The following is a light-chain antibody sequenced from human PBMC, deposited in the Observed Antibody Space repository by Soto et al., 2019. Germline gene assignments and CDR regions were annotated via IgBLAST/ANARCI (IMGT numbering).Light chain of an antibody. Sequence: QSVLTQPPSESGAPGQRVTISCTGSSSNIGAGYDVHWYQQFPGTAPKLLIYGNTNRPSGVPDRFSGSKSGTSASLAITGLQAEDEADYYCQSYDSSLSGYVFGTGTKLTVL. CDR1: SSNIGAGYD. V-gene: IGLV1-40*01. J-gene: IGLJ1*01. CDR3: QSYDSSLSGYV. CDR2: GNT.